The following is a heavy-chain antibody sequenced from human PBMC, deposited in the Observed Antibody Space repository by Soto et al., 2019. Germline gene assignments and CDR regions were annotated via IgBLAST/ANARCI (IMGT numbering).Heavy chain of an antibody. CDR2: IYYSGNT. V-gene: IGHV4-31*03. Sequence: SETLSLTCTVSGGSIRSGGYYWSWVRQNPRKGLEWIGNIYYSGNTYYNPSLKSRLTISVDTSKNQFSLNLSSVTAADTAVYYCARDRLMATAGTARHYFGLDVWGQGTTVTVSS. CDR3: ARDRLMATAGTARHYFGLDV. D-gene: IGHD5-18*01. J-gene: IGHJ6*02. CDR1: GGSIRSGGYY.